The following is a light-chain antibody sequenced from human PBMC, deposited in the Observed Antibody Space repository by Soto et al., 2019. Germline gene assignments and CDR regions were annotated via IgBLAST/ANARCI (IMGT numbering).Light chain of an antibody. CDR2: EVS. Sequence: QSALTQPASVSGSPGQSITISCTGTSSDVGGYNYVSWYQQHPGKAPKLMIYEVSNRPSGVSNRFSGSKSGNTASLTIPGLQAEDEADYYCSSYTSSSIVVLGGGTKLTVL. CDR1: SSDVGGYNY. J-gene: IGLJ2*01. CDR3: SSYTSSSIVV. V-gene: IGLV2-14*01.